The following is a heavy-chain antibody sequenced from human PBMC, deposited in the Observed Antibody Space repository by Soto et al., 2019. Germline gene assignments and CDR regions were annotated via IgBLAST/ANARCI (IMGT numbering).Heavy chain of an antibody. CDR3: AKVYYDFWSGYWRSGADTAMASALDY. Sequence: GGSLRLSCAASGFTFSSYAMSWVRQAPGKGLEWVSAIGGSGGSTYYADSVKGRFTISRDNSKNTLYLQMNSLRAEDTAVYYCAKVYYDFWSGYWRSGADTAMASALDYWGQGTLVTVSS. CDR2: IGGSGGST. CDR1: GFTFSSYA. J-gene: IGHJ4*02. V-gene: IGHV3-23*01. D-gene: IGHD3-3*01.